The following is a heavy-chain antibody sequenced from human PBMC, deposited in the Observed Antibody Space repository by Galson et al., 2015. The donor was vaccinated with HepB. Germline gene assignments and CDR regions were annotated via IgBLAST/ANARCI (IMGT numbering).Heavy chain of an antibody. CDR1: GYTFSRYA. J-gene: IGHJ6*02. V-gene: IGHV7-4-1*02. CDR3: ARDRKADGMDV. CDR2: INTNTGNP. Sequence: SVKVSCKASGYTFSRYAMNWVRQAPGRGLQWMGWINTNTGNPTYAQGFTGRFVFSLDTSVNTAYLQISSLKAEDTAVYYCARDRKADGMDVWGQGTTVTVSS.